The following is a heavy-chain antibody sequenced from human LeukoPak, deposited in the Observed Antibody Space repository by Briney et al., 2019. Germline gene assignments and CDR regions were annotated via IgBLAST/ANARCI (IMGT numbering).Heavy chain of an antibody. V-gene: IGHV3-48*04. D-gene: IGHD3-10*01. Sequence: PGGSLRLSCAASGFPFWMHWVRQAPGKGLEWVSYISSSSSTIYYADSVKGRFTISRDNAKNSLYLQMNSLRAEDTAVYYCARVRVTMVRGVPNDAFDIWGQGTMVTVSS. CDR1: GFPFW. CDR2: ISSSSSTI. CDR3: ARVRVTMVRGVPNDAFDI. J-gene: IGHJ3*02.